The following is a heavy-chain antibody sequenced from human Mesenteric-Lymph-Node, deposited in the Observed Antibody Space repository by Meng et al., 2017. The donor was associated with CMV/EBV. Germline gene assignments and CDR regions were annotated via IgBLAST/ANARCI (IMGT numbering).Heavy chain of an antibody. V-gene: IGHV3-30*02. CDR3: AKDGHHGNYPNWFDP. CDR2: IRYDGSNK. Sequence: SGFTFSSYSMHWVRQAPGKGLEWVAFIRYDGSNKYYADSVKGRFTISRDNSKNTLYLQMNSLRAEDTAVYYCAKDGHHGNYPNWFDPWGQGTLVTVSS. D-gene: IGHD4-17*01. J-gene: IGHJ5*02. CDR1: GFTFSSYS.